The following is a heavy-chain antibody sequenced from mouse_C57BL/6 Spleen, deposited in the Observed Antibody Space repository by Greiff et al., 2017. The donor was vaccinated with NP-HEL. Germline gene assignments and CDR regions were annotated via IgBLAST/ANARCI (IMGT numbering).Heavy chain of an antibody. CDR3: ARREDGYYGSSFDWYFDV. J-gene: IGHJ1*03. Sequence: VQLQQPGAELVKPGASVKLSCKASGYTFTSYWMQWVKQRPGQGLEWIGEIDPSDSYTNYNQKFKGKATLTVDTSSSTAYMQLSSLTSEDSAVYYCARREDGYYGSSFDWYFDVWGTGTTVTVSS. CDR1: GYTFTSYW. CDR2: IDPSDSYT. D-gene: IGHD1-1*01. V-gene: IGHV1-50*01.